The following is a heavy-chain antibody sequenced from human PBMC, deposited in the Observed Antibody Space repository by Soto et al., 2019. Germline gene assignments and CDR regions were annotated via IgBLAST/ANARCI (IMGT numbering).Heavy chain of an antibody. J-gene: IGHJ4*02. CDR2: IYYSGST. CDR1: GGSISSYY. V-gene: IGHV4-59*01. D-gene: IGHD2-2*01. Sequence: SETLSLTCTVSGGSISSYYWSWIRQPPGKGLEWIGYIYYSGSTNYNPSLKSRVTISVDTSKNQFSLKLSSVTAADTAVYYCARARTRVPAASLFDYWGQGTLVTVSS. CDR3: ARARTRVPAASLFDY.